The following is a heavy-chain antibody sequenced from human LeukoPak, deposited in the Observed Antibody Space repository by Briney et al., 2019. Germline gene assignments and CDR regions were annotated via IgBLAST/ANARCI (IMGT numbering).Heavy chain of an antibody. Sequence: GGSLRLSCAASGFTFSSYWMSWVRQAPGKGLEWVANIKQDGSEKYYVDSVKGRFTISRDNAKNSLYLQMNSLRAEDTAVYYCARDPLSVFYDSSGYDAFDIWGQGTMVTVSS. CDR3: ARDPLSVFYDSSGYDAFDI. D-gene: IGHD3-22*01. CDR2: IKQDGSEK. V-gene: IGHV3-7*01. J-gene: IGHJ3*02. CDR1: GFTFSSYW.